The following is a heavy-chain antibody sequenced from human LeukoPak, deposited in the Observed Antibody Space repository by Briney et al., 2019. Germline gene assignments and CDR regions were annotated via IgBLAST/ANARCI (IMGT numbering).Heavy chain of an antibody. D-gene: IGHD1-26*01. Sequence: SETLSLTCTVSGGSISSSSYYWGWIRQPPGKGLEWIGSIYYSGSTYYNPSLKSRVTISVDSSKNQFSLKLSSVTAADTAVYYCATSPPSGWELLRFGNSFDYWGQGTLVTVSS. V-gene: IGHV4-39*07. CDR3: ATSPPSGWELLRFGNSFDY. CDR1: GGSISSSSYY. J-gene: IGHJ4*02. CDR2: IYYSGST.